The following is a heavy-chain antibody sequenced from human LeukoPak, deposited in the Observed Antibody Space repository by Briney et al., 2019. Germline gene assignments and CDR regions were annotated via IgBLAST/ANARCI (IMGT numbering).Heavy chain of an antibody. CDR3: ARDRTKYCRSTSCLLDY. Sequence: GASVKVSCKASGYTFTGYYMHWVRQAPGQGLEWMGWINPNSGGTNYAQKFQGRVTMTRDTSISTAYMELSRLRSDDTAVYYCARDRTKYCRSTSCLLDYWGQGTLVTVSS. D-gene: IGHD2-2*01. V-gene: IGHV1-2*02. J-gene: IGHJ4*02. CDR1: GYTFTGYY. CDR2: INPNSGGT.